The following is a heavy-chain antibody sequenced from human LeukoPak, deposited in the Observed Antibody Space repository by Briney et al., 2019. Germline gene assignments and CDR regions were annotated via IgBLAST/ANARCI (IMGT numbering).Heavy chain of an antibody. J-gene: IGHJ4*02. CDR2: IYYSGST. V-gene: IGHV4-59*01. D-gene: IGHD3-10*01. CDR1: GGSIGSYY. Sequence: PSETLSLACTVSGGSIGSYYWSWIRQPPGKGLEWIGYIYYSGSTNYNPSLKSRVTISVDTSKNQFSLKLSSVTAADTAVYYCARASYGSGSYYSFDYWGQGTLVTVSS. CDR3: ARASYGSGSYYSFDY.